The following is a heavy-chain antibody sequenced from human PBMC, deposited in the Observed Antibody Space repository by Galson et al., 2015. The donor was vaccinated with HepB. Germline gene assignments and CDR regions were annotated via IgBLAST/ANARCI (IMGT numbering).Heavy chain of an antibody. CDR2: MNPNSGDT. CDR1: GYTFISYN. V-gene: IGHV1-8*01. CDR3: ARHNHDFWSFYFGGTGTNWFDP. Sequence: SVKVSCKASGYTFISYNINWVRQATGHGLEWMGWMNPNSGDTGYAPKFQGRVTMTRNTSISTAYMELSSLRSEDTAIYFCARHNHDFWSFYFGGTGTNWFDPWGQGTLVTVSS. D-gene: IGHD3-3*01. J-gene: IGHJ5*02.